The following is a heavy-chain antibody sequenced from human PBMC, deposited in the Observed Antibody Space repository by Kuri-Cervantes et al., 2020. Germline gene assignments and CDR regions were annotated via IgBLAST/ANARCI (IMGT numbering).Heavy chain of an antibody. V-gene: IGHV1-18*01. CDR2: ISAYNGNT. Sequence: ASVKVSCKASGYTFTNYGISWVRQAPGQGLEWMGWISAYNGNTNYAQKLQGRVTMTTDTSTSTAYMELRSLRSDDTAVYYCARESLRGYRYYYMDVWGKGTTVTVSS. CDR3: ARESLRGYRYYYMDV. CDR1: GYTFTNYG. D-gene: IGHD4-23*01. J-gene: IGHJ6*03.